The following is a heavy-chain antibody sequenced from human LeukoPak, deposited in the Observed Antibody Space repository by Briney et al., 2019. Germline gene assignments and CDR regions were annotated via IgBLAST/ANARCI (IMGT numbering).Heavy chain of an antibody. D-gene: IGHD2-8*01. CDR1: GGSFSGYY. CDR2: INHSGST. J-gene: IGHJ6*02. Sequence: SETLSLTCAVYGGSFSGYYWSWIRQPPGKGLEWIGEINHSGSTNYNPSLESRVAISVDTSKNQFSLKLSSVTAADTAVYYCARGSYCTNGVCHYYYYYYGMDVWGQGTTVTVSS. CDR3: ARGSYCTNGVCHYYYYYYGMDV. V-gene: IGHV4-34*01.